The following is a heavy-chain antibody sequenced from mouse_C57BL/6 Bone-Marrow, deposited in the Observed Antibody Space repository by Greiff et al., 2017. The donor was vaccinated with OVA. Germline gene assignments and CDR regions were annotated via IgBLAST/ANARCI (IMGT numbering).Heavy chain of an antibody. CDR1: GYTFTSYW. J-gene: IGHJ2*01. CDR3: ARSPFYDGYYVGYFDY. D-gene: IGHD2-3*01. Sequence: QVQLQQPGAELVRPGTSVKLSCKASGYTFTSYWMHWVKQRPGQGLEWIGVIDPSASYTNYNQKFKGKATLTVDTSSSTADMQLSSLTSEDSAVYYCARSPFYDGYYVGYFDYWGQGTTLTVSS. CDR2: IDPSASYT. V-gene: IGHV1-59*01.